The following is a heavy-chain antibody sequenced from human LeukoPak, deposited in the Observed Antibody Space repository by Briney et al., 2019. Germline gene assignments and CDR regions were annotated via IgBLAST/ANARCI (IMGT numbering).Heavy chain of an antibody. CDR1: GYTFTGYY. V-gene: IGHV1-2*02. CDR2: INPNSGGT. Sequence: GASVKVSCKASGYTFTGYYMHWVRQAPGQGLEWMGWINPNSGGTNYAQKFQGRVTMTRDTSISTAYMELSRLRSDDTAVYYCARSALRSSGIRVKHMDVWGKGTTVTVSS. J-gene: IGHJ6*03. D-gene: IGHD3-10*01. CDR3: ARSALRSSGIRVKHMDV.